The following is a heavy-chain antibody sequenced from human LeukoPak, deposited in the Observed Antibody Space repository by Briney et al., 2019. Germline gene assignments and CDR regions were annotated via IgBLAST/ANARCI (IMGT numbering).Heavy chain of an antibody. Sequence: ASVKVSCKASGYTFSSYYVHWVRQAPGQALEWMGIINPSGGSTSYAQNFQGRVTMTKDTSTSTVYMELSSLRSEDTAVYYCARGGVPAANDYYYYMDVWGKGTTVTVSS. V-gene: IGHV1-46*01. CDR3: ARGGVPAANDYYYYMDV. J-gene: IGHJ6*03. CDR2: INPSGGST. D-gene: IGHD2-2*01. CDR1: GYTFSSYY.